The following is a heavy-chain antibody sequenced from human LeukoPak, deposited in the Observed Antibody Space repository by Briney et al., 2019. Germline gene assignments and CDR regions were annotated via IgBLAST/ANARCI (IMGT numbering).Heavy chain of an antibody. CDR1: GFTFSSYS. J-gene: IGHJ5*02. D-gene: IGHD3-10*01. CDR3: ARDSVRFGEFTVWFDP. CDR2: ISSSSSYI. Sequence: GGSLRLSCAASGFTFSSYSMNWVRQAPGKGLEWVSSISSSSSYIYYVDSVKGRFTISRDNAKNSLYLQMNSLRAEDTAVYYCARDSVRFGEFTVWFDPWGQGTLVTVSS. V-gene: IGHV3-21*01.